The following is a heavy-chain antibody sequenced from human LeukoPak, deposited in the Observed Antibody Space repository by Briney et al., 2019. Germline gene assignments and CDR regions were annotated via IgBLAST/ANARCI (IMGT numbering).Heavy chain of an antibody. J-gene: IGHJ4*02. CDR1: GYTFTSYG. CDR2: ISVDNGNT. D-gene: IGHD3-16*01. CDR3: ARGASRSFDY. V-gene: IGHV1-18*01. Sequence: ASVKVSCKASGYTFTSYGISWVRQAPGQGLEWMGGISVDNGNTNYAQNLQGRVTMTTDTSTNTAYMELSSLRSDDTAVYYCARGASRSFDYWGQGTLVTVSS.